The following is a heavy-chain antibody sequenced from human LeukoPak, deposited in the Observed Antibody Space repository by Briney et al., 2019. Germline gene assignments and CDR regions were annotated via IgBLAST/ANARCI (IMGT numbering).Heavy chain of an antibody. Sequence: PGGSLRLSCAASGFTLSSYWMSWVRQAPGKGLEWVANIKQDGSEKYYVDSVKGRFTISRDIAKNSLYMQMNSLRAEDTAVYYCARDPPQIQIWLYRGVVDYWGQGTLVTVSS. CDR2: IKQDGSEK. CDR1: GFTLSSYW. J-gene: IGHJ4*02. V-gene: IGHV3-7*01. D-gene: IGHD5-18*01. CDR3: ARDPPQIQIWLYRGVVDY.